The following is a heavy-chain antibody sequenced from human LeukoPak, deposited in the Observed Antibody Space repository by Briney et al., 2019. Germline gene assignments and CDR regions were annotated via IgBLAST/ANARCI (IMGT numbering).Heavy chain of an antibody. D-gene: IGHD4-17*01. V-gene: IGHV3-7*01. Sequence: GGSLRLSCAASGFTFSSYWMSWVRQAPGKGLEWVANIKQDGSEKYYVDSVKGRFTISRDNAKNSLYLQMNSLRAEDTAVYYYARDLHGDYVDDAFDIWGQGTMVTVSS. CDR1: GFTFSSYW. J-gene: IGHJ3*02. CDR2: IKQDGSEK. CDR3: ARDLHGDYVDDAFDI.